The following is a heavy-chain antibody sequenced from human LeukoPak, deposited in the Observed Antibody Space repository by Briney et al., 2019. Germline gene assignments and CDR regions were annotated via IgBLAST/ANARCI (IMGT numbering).Heavy chain of an antibody. CDR2: ISWNSGSI. D-gene: IGHD6-19*01. CDR1: GFTFDDYA. CDR3: AKVLAWQWPVGSFDY. J-gene: IGHJ4*02. V-gene: IGHV3-9*01. Sequence: GGSLRLSCAASGFTFDDYAMHWVRQAPGKGLEWVSGISWNSGSIGYADSVKGRFTISRDNAKNSLYLQMNSLRAEDTALYYCAKVLAWQWPVGSFDYWGQGTLVTVSS.